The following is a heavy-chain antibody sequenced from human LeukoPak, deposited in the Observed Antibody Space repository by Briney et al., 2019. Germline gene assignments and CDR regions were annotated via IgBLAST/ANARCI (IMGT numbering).Heavy chain of an antibody. V-gene: IGHV3-48*04. CDR3: ARGDWKGAMVSPFDY. CDR1: GFTFSSYS. Sequence: GGSLRLSCAASGFTFSSYSMNWVRQAPGKGLEWVSYITSSSSNIHYADSVKGRFTISRDNAKNSLYLQMNSLRAEDTAVYYCARGDWKGAMVSPFDYWGQGTLVTVSS. J-gene: IGHJ4*02. D-gene: IGHD5-18*01. CDR2: ITSSSSNI.